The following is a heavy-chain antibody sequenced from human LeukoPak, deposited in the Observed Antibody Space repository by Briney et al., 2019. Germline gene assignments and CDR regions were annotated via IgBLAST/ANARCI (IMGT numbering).Heavy chain of an antibody. Sequence: SETLSLTCAVYGGSFSGYYWSWIRQPPGKGLEWIGYIYYSGSANYNPSLKSRVTISVDTSKNQFSLKLSSVTAADTAVYYCARSSLAVAGRYYYYYGMDVWGQGTTVTVSS. CDR1: GGSFSGYY. CDR2: IYYSGSA. D-gene: IGHD6-19*01. V-gene: IGHV4-59*01. J-gene: IGHJ6*02. CDR3: ARSSLAVAGRYYYYYGMDV.